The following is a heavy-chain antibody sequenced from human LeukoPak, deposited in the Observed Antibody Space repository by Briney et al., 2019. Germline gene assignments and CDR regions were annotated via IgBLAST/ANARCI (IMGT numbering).Heavy chain of an antibody. V-gene: IGHV4-30-4*01. J-gene: IGHJ4*02. CDR1: GGSISSGEYY. D-gene: IGHD3-10*01. Sequence: SETLSLTCTGSGGSISSGEYYWSWIRQPPGKGLEWIGYIYYSGSTYYNPSLKSRVTISVDTSKNQFSLKLSSVTAADTAVYYCASKNRLLWFGEYAIDYWGQGTLVTVSS. CDR3: ASKNRLLWFGEYAIDY. CDR2: IYYSGST.